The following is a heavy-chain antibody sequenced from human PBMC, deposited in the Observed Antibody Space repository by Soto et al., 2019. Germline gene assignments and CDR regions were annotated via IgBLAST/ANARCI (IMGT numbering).Heavy chain of an antibody. J-gene: IGHJ4*02. Sequence: SETLSLTCAVSGFSISSSNWWNWVRQPPGKGLEWIGEIYHSGSTNYNPSLKSRVTISVDKSKNQFSLKLSSVTAADTAVYYCARDKARYYYGSGSSTLFHYWGQGTLVTVSS. D-gene: IGHD3-10*01. CDR3: ARDKARYYYGSGSSTLFHY. V-gene: IGHV4-4*02. CDR2: IYHSGST. CDR1: GFSISSSNW.